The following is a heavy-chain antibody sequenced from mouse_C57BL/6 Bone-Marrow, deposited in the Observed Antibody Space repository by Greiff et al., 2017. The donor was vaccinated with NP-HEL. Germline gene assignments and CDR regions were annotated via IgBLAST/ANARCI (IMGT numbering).Heavy chain of an antibody. J-gene: IGHJ2*01. V-gene: IGHV1-55*01. CDR2: IYPGSGST. CDR3: ARFDYDVEYYFDY. Sequence: QVQLQQSGAELVKPGASVKMSCKASGYTFTSYWITWVKQRPGQGLEWIGVIYPGSGSTNYNEKFKSKATLTVETSSSTAYMQLSSLTSEDSAVEYCARFDYDVEYYFDYWGQGTTLTVSS. CDR1: GYTFTSYW. D-gene: IGHD2-4*01.